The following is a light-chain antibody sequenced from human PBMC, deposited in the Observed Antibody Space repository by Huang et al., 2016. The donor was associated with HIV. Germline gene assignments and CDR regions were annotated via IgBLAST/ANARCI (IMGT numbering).Light chain of an antibody. CDR1: QNVGTY. CDR2: DAS. J-gene: IGKJ1*01. Sequence: EIVLTQSPATLSLSPGERATLSCRASQNVGTYLAWCQQKPGQAPRLLIYDASDRATGVPGRFRGSGSGTNFTLTITSLDPEDFALYYCQERETFGQGTRVDFK. CDR3: QERET. V-gene: IGKV3-11*01.